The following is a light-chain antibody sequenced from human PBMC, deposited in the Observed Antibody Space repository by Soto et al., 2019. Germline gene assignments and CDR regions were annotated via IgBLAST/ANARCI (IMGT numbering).Light chain of an antibody. Sequence: EIVLTQSPGTLSLSPVERATLSCRASQSVTSGYLAWYQQKPGQAPRLLIYGASTRATGVPDRFSGSGSGTDFTLTISRLESEDFAVYYCQQYSASPSITFGQGTRLEIK. CDR3: QQYSASPSIT. J-gene: IGKJ5*01. V-gene: IGKV3-20*01. CDR2: GAS. CDR1: QSVTSGY.